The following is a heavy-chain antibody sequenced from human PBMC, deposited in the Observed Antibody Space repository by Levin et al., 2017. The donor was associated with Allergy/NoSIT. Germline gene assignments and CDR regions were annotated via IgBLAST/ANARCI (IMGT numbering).Heavy chain of an antibody. CDR2: INHSGTT. J-gene: IGHJ6*02. D-gene: IGHD6-13*01. V-gene: IGHV4-34*01. CDR1: GGSFYSYY. CDR3: AGAVASAGTDGNYYYYYGVDV. Sequence: PSETLSLTCGVSGGSFYSYYWSWIRQPPGKGLEWIGEINHSGTTNYNPSLKSRVTISLDTSEKQISLKLSSVTAADTAVYHYAGAVASAGTDGNYYYYYGVDVWGQGTTVTV.